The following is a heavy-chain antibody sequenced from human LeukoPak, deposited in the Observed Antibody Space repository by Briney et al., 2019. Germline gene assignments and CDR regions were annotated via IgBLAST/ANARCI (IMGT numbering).Heavy chain of an antibody. CDR2: VYTSGST. D-gene: IGHD6-19*01. CDR1: GGSISSDNYS. V-gene: IGHV4-61*02. Sequence: SETLSLTCTVSGGSISSDNYSWSWIRQPAGKGLEWIGRVYTSGSTNYNPSLKSRVTISVDTSKNQFSLKVSSVTAADTAVYHCARDQSSGWYRYLDYWGQGTLVTVSS. CDR3: ARDQSSGWYRYLDY. J-gene: IGHJ4*02.